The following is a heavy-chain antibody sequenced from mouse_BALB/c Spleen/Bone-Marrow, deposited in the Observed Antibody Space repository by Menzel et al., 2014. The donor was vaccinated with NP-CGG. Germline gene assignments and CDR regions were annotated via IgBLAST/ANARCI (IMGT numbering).Heavy chain of an antibody. CDR3: AGSCSGFAN. CDR2: IHPNSGNT. J-gene: IGHJ3*01. Sequence: QVQLQQPGSVLVRPGASVKLSCKASGYTFTSSWMHWAKRRPGQGLEWIGEIHPNSGNTNYNEKFKGKATLTVDTSSSTPSVNLSSLPSEDSAVYYFAGSCSGFANWGQGTLFMVSA. V-gene: IGHV1S130*01. CDR1: GYTFTSSW.